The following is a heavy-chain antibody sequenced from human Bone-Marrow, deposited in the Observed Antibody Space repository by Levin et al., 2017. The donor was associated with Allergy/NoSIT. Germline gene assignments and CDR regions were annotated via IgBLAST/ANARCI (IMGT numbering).Heavy chain of an antibody. CDR1: GYSFTSYW. CDR3: AKSRRVVLRFDAFDI. D-gene: IGHD2-2*01. Sequence: SGESLKISCKASGYSFTSYWIGWVRQMPGKGLEWMGIIYPSDSDTRYSPSFQGQVTISADKSISTAYLQWSSLEAPDTAMYYCAKSRRVVLRFDAFDIWGQGTMVSVSS. V-gene: IGHV5-51*01. CDR2: IYPSDSDT. J-gene: IGHJ3*02.